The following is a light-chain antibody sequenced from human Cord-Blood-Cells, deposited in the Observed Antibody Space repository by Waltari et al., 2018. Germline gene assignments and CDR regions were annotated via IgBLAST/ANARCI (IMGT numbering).Light chain of an antibody. CDR2: AAS. V-gene: IGKV1-39*01. CDR1: QSISSY. J-gene: IGKJ2*01. Sequence: DIQLTQSPSSLSASVGDRVTITCRASQSISSYLNWYQQKPAKAPKLLIYAASSLQSGVPSRFSGSGSGTDFTLTISSLQPEDCATYYCQQSYSTPYTFGQGTKLEIK. CDR3: QQSYSTPYT.